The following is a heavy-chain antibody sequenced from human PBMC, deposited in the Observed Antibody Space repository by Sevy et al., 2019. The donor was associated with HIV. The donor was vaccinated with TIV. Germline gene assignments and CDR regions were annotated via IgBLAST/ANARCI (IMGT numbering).Heavy chain of an antibody. CDR1: GYTFTSYG. D-gene: IGHD5-18*01. V-gene: IGHV1-18*04. Sequence: ASVKVSCKASGYTFTSYGISWVRQAPGQGLEWMGWISAYNGNTNYAQKLQGRVTMTTDTSTSTAYMELRSLRSDDTAVYYCARDNRGDSYGYMGYWGQGTLVTVSS. CDR2: ISAYNGNT. CDR3: ARDNRGDSYGYMGY. J-gene: IGHJ4*02.